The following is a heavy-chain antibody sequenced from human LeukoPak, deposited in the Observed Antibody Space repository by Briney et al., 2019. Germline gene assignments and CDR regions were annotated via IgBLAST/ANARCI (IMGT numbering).Heavy chain of an antibody. CDR3: ARGALHVFDY. CDR2: ISSSGSTI. CDR1: GFTFSSYE. Sequence: GGSLRLSCAASGFTFSSYEMNWVRQAPGKGLEWVSYISSSGSTIYYADSVKGRFTISRDNAKNSLFLQMNTLTAEDTAVYYCARGALHVFDYWGQGTPVTVSS. V-gene: IGHV3-48*03. D-gene: IGHD3-10*02. J-gene: IGHJ4*02.